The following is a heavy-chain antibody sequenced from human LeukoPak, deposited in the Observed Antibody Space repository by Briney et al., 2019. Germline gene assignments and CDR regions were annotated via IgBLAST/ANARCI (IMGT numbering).Heavy chain of an antibody. D-gene: IGHD3-10*01. Sequence: GGSLRLSCEASGFTFTTYWIHWVRQGPGKGLVWVSRIKYDGSTSNYADSVKGRFTISRDNAKNTVYLQMNSLRVEDTAVYYCAREDSYYYGSGSYPFDYWGQGTLVTVSS. V-gene: IGHV3-74*01. J-gene: IGHJ4*02. CDR3: AREDSYYYGSGSYPFDY. CDR2: IKYDGSTS. CDR1: GFTFTTYW.